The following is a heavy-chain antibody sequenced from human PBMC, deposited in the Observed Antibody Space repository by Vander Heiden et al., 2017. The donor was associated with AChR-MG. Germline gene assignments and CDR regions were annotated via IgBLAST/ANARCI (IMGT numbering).Heavy chain of an antibody. J-gene: IGHJ4*02. CDR3: ARDLGVATIPHY. V-gene: IGHV1-2*02. Sequence: QVQLVQSRPEVTNPGDSVKVSCKASGYTRRHPYMHRVRQAHVHGVEWMGWINPNSGETKYAQNFQGRVTMTRDTSINTAYMEVSRRTSDDTAVYYCARDLGVATIPHYWGQGTLVTVSS. D-gene: IGHD5-12*01. CDR2: INPNSGET. CDR1: GYTRRHPY.